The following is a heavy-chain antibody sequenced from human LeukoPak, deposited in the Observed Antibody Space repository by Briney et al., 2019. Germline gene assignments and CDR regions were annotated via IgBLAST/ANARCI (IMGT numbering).Heavy chain of an antibody. D-gene: IGHD2-15*01. V-gene: IGHV1-8*03. Sequence: ASVKVSCKASGYTFTNYDINWLRQATGQGLEWMGWMNPNSGNTGYAQKFQGRITITRDTSISTAYMELSSLKSEDTAVYYCARGGCESCYNYWGQGTLVTVSS. J-gene: IGHJ4*02. CDR2: MNPNSGNT. CDR3: ARGGCESCYNY. CDR1: GYTFTNYD.